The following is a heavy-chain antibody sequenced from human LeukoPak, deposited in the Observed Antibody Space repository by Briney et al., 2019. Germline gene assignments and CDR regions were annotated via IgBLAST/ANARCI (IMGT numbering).Heavy chain of an antibody. J-gene: IGHJ6*02. D-gene: IGHD3-9*01. CDR1: GFTLGIYW. Sequence: GGSLRLSCAASGFTLGIYWMSWVRQAPGKGLEWVANIKEGGSEKYYVDSAKGRFTISRDNARNSLFLQMNSLRVDDTAVYYCARGFDSYNGMDVWGQGTTVTVSS. CDR2: IKEGGSEK. CDR3: ARGFDSYNGMDV. V-gene: IGHV3-7*03.